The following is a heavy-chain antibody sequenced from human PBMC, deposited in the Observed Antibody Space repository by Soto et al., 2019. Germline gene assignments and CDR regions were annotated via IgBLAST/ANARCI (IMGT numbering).Heavy chain of an antibody. CDR1: GGTFSSYA. V-gene: IGHV1-69*01. D-gene: IGHD3-22*01. CDR2: IIPIFGTA. Sequence: QVQLVQSGAEVKKPGSSVKVSCKASGGTFSSYAISWVRQAPGQGLEWMGGIIPIFGTANYAQKFQGRVTITADESTSTAYMGLSSLRSEDTAVYYCARGGRSGYPTTFDYWGQGTLVTVSS. J-gene: IGHJ4*02. CDR3: ARGGRSGYPTTFDY.